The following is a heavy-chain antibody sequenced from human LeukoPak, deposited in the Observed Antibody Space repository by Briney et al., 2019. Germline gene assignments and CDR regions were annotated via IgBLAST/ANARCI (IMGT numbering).Heavy chain of an antibody. V-gene: IGHV3-64*01. D-gene: IGHD3-22*01. J-gene: IGHJ4*02. CDR2: ISSNGGST. CDR3: ARVLNYDSSGYFDY. CDR1: GFTFSSYA. Sequence: PGRSLRLSCAASGFTFSSYAMHWVRQAPGKGLEYVSAISSNGGSTYYANSVKGRFTISRDNSKNTLYLQMGSLRAEDMAVYYCARVLNYDSSGYFDYWGQGTLVTVSS.